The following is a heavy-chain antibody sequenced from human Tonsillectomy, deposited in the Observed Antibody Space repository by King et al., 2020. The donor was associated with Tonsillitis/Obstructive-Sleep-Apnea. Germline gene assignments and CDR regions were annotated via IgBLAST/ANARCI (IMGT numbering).Heavy chain of an antibody. CDR2: IYGGGST. V-gene: IGHV3-66*01. CDR3: ARAGEYYYYYYMDV. J-gene: IGHJ6*03. D-gene: IGHD6-19*01. CDR1: GLTVSHNY. Sequence: VQLVESGGGLVQPGGSLRLSCAASGLTVSHNYLSWVRQAPGKGLEWVSIIYGGGSTYYADSEKGRFTISRDSSKNTLYLQMNSLRVEDTAVYYCARAGEYYYYYYMDVWGKGTTVTVSS.